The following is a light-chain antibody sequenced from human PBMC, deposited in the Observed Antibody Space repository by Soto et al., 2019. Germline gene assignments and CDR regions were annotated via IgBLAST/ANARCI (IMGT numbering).Light chain of an antibody. CDR2: KAS. V-gene: IGKV1-5*03. Sequence: IQMSQSPSTLSASVGDRVTFTCRASQTISTWLAWYQQKPGEAPKLLIYKASTLEVGVPSRFSASGSGTEFTLTINTLQPADFATYYCQQYNSYPWTFGQGTMV. CDR3: QQYNSYPWT. J-gene: IGKJ1*01. CDR1: QTISTW.